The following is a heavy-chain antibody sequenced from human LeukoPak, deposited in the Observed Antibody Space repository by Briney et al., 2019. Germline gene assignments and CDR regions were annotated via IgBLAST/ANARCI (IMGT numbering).Heavy chain of an antibody. V-gene: IGHV1-2*02. J-gene: IGHJ3*02. Sequence: ASVKVSCRASGYTFTGYYMHWVRQAPGQGLEWMGWINPNSGGTNYAQKFQGRVTMTRDTSISTAYMELSRLRSDDTAVYYCARVSSSGYDVDAFDIWGQGTMVTVSS. D-gene: IGHD5-12*01. CDR2: INPNSGGT. CDR1: GYTFTGYY. CDR3: ARVSSSGYDVDAFDI.